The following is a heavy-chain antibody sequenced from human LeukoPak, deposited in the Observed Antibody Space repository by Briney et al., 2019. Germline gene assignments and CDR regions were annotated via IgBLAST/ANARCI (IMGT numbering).Heavy chain of an antibody. J-gene: IGHJ6*04. CDR1: GFIFSSYG. CDR2: ISGGGGTS. CDR3: AELGITMIGGV. V-gene: IGHV3-23*01. D-gene: IGHD3-10*02. Sequence: GGSLRLSCAASGFIFSSYGMSWVRQAPGKGLEWVSSISGGGGTSYYADSVKGRFTISRDNAKNSLYLQMNSLRAEDTAVYYCAELGITMIGGVWGKGTTVTISS.